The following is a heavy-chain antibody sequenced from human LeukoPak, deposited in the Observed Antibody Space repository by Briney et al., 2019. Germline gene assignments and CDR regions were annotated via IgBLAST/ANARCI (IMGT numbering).Heavy chain of an antibody. Sequence: GGSLRLSCAASGFTFSSYGMHWVRQAPGKGLEWVAFIRYDGSNKYYADSVKGRFTISRDNSKNTLYLQMNSLRAEDTAVYYCARKIPSYCSSTSCYTYFDYWGQGTLVTVSS. J-gene: IGHJ4*02. CDR2: IRYDGSNK. CDR3: ARKIPSYCSSTSCYTYFDY. D-gene: IGHD2-2*02. CDR1: GFTFSSYG. V-gene: IGHV3-30*02.